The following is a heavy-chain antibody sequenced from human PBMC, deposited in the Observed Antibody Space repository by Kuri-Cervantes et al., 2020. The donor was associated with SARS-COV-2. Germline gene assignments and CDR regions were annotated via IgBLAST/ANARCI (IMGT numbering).Heavy chain of an antibody. CDR3: ARGLSRKPFDY. CDR1: GFTFSISW. J-gene: IGHJ4*02. V-gene: IGHV3-7*01. Sequence: GGSLRLSCGVSGFTFSISWMTWVRQAPGKGLEWVANIKQDGSEKYYVDSVKGRFTISRDNVKNSLYLRMNSLRAEDTAVYYCARGLSRKPFDYWGQGTLVTVSS. CDR2: IKQDGSEK.